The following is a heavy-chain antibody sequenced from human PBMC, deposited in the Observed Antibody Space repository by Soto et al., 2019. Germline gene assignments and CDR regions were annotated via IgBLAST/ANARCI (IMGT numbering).Heavy chain of an antibody. CDR1: GFTFSDYV. CDR3: ARVRVSIAVNDALDV. V-gene: IGHV3-30*14. J-gene: IGHJ3*01. D-gene: IGHD3-3*02. Sequence: QVRLVESGGGVVQPGTSLRLSCAASGFTFSDYVIHWVRQAAGKGLEWVASMTYDGATEYYADSVKGRFTMSRDNSKRALSLQMNSLRPDDTAVYYCARVRVSIAVNDALDVWGQGTTVTVSS. CDR2: MTYDGATE.